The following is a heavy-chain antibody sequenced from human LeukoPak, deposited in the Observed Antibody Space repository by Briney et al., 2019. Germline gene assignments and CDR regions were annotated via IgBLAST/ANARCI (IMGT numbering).Heavy chain of an antibody. CDR3: AKDRRYSYGSFDY. CDR1: GFTFSSYA. J-gene: IGHJ4*02. V-gene: IGHV3-23*01. D-gene: IGHD5-18*01. Sequence: GGSLRLSCAASGFTFSSYAMSWVRQAPGKGLEWVSAISGSGGSTYYADSVKGRFTISRDNSKNTLYLQMSSLRAEDTAVYYCAKDRRYSYGSFDYWGQGTLVTVSS. CDR2: ISGSGGST.